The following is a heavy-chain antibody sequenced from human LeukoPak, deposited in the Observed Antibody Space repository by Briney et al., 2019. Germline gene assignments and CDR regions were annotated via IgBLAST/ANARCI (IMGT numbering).Heavy chain of an antibody. D-gene: IGHD3-10*01. J-gene: IGHJ4*02. Sequence: SETLSLTCTVSGGSISSYYWSWIRQPPGKGLEWIGYIYYGGSTNYNPSLKSRVTISVDTSKNQFSLKLSSVTAADTAVYYCARENYGSGSYFDYWGQGTLVTVSS. CDR2: IYYGGST. CDR1: GGSISSYY. CDR3: ARENYGSGSYFDY. V-gene: IGHV4-59*01.